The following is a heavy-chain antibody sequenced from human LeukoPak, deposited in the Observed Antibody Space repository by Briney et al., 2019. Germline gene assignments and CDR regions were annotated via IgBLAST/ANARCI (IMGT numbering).Heavy chain of an antibody. CDR3: ARGGRLEQALMPFVY. V-gene: IGHV1-18*01. CDR1: GYTFTSYG. J-gene: IGHJ4*02. Sequence: GASVKVSCKASGYTFTSYGITWVRQAPGQGLEWMGWISAYNGNTNYAQQLQGRVTMTTDTSTSTAYMELRSLRSDDTAVYYGARGGRLEQALMPFVYRGQRTLVTVSS. D-gene: IGHD2-2*01. CDR2: ISAYNGNT.